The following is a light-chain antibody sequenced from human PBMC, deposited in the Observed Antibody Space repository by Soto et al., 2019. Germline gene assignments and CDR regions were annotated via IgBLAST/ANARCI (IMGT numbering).Light chain of an antibody. CDR1: SSDVGGYNY. CDR2: DVS. Sequence: QSALTQPASVSGSPGQSITISCTGTSSDVGGYNYVSWYQQHTGKAPKLMIYDVSTRPSGVSTRFSDSKSGNTASLTISGLQAEDEADYYCSSYTSSSLYVFGTGTKLTVL. V-gene: IGLV2-14*01. CDR3: SSYTSSSLYV. J-gene: IGLJ1*01.